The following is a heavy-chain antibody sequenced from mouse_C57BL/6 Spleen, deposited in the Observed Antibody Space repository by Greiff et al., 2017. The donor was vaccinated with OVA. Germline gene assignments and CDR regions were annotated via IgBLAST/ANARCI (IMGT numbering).Heavy chain of an antibody. V-gene: IGHV1-69*01. D-gene: IGHD2-4*01. CDR1: GYTFTSYW. CDR3: ARLYDYDGGYYAMDY. J-gene: IGHJ4*01. CDR2: IDPSDSYT. Sequence: QVQLQQPGAELVMPGASVKLSCKASGYTFTSYWMHWVKQRPGQGLEWIGEIDPSDSYTNYNQKFKGKSTLTVDKSSSTAYMQLSSLTSEDSAVYYCARLYDYDGGYYAMDYWGQGTSVTVSS.